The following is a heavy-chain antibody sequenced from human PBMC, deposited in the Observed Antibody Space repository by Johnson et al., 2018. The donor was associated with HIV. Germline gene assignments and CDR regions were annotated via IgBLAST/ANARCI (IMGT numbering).Heavy chain of an antibody. D-gene: IGHD1-26*01. CDR3: ARDREASASGDAFDI. CDR1: GFTFSSYW. J-gene: IGHJ3*02. CDR2: IKQDGSEK. V-gene: IGHV3-7*01. Sequence: VQLVESGGGLVQPGGSLRLSCAASGFTFSSYWMSWVRQAPGKGLEWVANIKQDGSEKYHVDSVKGRFTLSRDNAKNSLYLQMNNLGAKDTAVYYCARDREASASGDAFDIWGQGTMVTVS.